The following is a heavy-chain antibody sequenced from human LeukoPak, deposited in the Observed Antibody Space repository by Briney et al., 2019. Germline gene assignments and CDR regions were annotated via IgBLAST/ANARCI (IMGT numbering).Heavy chain of an antibody. CDR2: INTNTGNP. D-gene: IGHD2-15*01. CDR1: GYTFTSYG. CDR3: ARGFLGGHYYGMDV. V-gene: IGHV7-4-1*02. J-gene: IGHJ6*02. Sequence: ASVKVSCKASGYTFTSYGISRVRQAPGQGLEWMGWINTNTGNPTYAQGFTGRFVFSLDTSVSTAYLQISSLKAEDTAVYYCARGFLGGHYYGMDVWGQGTTVTVSS.